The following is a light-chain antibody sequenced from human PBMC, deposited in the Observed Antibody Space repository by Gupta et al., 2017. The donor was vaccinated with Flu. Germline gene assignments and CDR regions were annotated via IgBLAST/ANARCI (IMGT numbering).Light chain of an antibody. J-gene: IGLJ1*01. CDR3: SEWDSSLKALV. Sequence: QAGLTQPPSVSKGLRQTATLTCTGNSNNVGNQGAGWLQQHQGHPPKPLSYRNNNRPSGISERFSAYRSGNKASLTITGLQPEDEADDYCSEWDSSLKALVFGTGTKVTVL. V-gene: IGLV10-54*04. CDR1: SNNVGNQG. CDR2: RNN.